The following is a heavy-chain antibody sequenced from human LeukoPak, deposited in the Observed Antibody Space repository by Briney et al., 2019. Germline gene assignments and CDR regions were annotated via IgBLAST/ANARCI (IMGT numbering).Heavy chain of an antibody. Sequence: GGSLRLSCVASGFTFSSYAMHWVRQAPGKGLEWVAVISYDGSNKYYADSVKGRFTISRDNSKNTLYLQMNSLRAEDTAVYYCARGEGSSSWYYFDYWGQGTLVTVSS. D-gene: IGHD6-13*01. V-gene: IGHV3-30-3*01. CDR3: ARGEGSSSWYYFDY. J-gene: IGHJ4*02. CDR1: GFTFSSYA. CDR2: ISYDGSNK.